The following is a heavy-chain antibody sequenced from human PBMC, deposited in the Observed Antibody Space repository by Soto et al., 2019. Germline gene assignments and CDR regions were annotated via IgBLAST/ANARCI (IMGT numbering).Heavy chain of an antibody. Sequence: GGSMRLPCSASGFTFSNFAMHWVRQAPGKGLEYVSAISSNGGSTYYADSVKGRFTISRDNSKNTLYLQMSSLRAEDTAVYYCVKALVTIAAAGIFDYWGQGTLVTVSS. CDR3: VKALVTIAAAGIFDY. CDR2: ISSNGGST. J-gene: IGHJ4*02. D-gene: IGHD6-13*01. CDR1: GFTFSNFA. V-gene: IGHV3-64D*06.